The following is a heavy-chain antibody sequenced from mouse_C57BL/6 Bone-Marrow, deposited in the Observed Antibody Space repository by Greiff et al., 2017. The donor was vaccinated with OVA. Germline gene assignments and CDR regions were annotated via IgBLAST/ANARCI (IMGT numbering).Heavy chain of an antibody. V-gene: IGHV1-81*01. Sequence: QVQLQQSGAELARPGASVKLSCKASGYTFTSYGISWVKQRTGQGLEWIGEIHPRSGNTYYNEKFKGKATLTADKSSSTAYMELRSLTSEDSAVNFCARSRYYGNDFDYWGQGTTLTVSS. J-gene: IGHJ2*01. D-gene: IGHD2-1*01. CDR3: ARSRYYGNDFDY. CDR1: GYTFTSYG. CDR2: IHPRSGNT.